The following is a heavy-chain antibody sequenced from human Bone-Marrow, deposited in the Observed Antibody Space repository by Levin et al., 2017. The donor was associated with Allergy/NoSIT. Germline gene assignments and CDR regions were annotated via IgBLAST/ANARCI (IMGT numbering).Heavy chain of an antibody. CDR2: INPHSGGT. V-gene: IGHV1-2*02. Sequence: GESLKISCQASGYTFSDKYIHWVRQAPGQGLEWMGWINPHSGGTSYAQSFQGRVTLTRDTSTSTAYMELTRLTSDDTAVYFCAREAASSGWYDKLDYGGQGTLVTVSS. D-gene: IGHD6-19*01. CDR3: AREAASSGWYDKLDY. CDR1: GYTFSDKY. J-gene: IGHJ4*02.